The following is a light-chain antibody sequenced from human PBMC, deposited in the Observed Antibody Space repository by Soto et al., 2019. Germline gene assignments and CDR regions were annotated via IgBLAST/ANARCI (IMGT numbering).Light chain of an antibody. Sequence: SYELTQPPSVSVAPGQTARISCGGNNIESRSVHWYQQKPGQAPVLVVYEDDERPSGIPERFSGSNSGNTATLTISWVEAGDEADYYCQVWDSSTDHWVFGGGTKLTVL. J-gene: IGLJ3*02. CDR2: EDD. CDR1: NIESRS. CDR3: QVWDSSTDHWV. V-gene: IGLV3-21*02.